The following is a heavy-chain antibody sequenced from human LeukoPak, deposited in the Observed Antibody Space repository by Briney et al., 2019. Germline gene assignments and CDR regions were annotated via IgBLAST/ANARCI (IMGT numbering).Heavy chain of an antibody. CDR1: GFTFSSYE. V-gene: IGHV3-48*03. J-gene: IGHJ4*02. D-gene: IGHD3-22*01. CDR3: ARRGFYDTSGYLFDH. Sequence: PGGSLRLSCAASGFTFSSYEMNWARQAPGKGLEWVSYISTSGSPIYYGNSVKGRFTISRDNAKNSLYLQMNSLRAEDTALYYCARRGFYDTSGYLFDHWGQGTLVTVSS. CDR2: ISTSGSPI.